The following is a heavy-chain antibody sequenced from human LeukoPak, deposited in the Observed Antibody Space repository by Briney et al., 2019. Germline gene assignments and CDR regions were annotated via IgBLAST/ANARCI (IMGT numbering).Heavy chain of an antibody. V-gene: IGHV1-2*06. CDR2: INPNSGGT. CDR1: GYTFTGYY. J-gene: IGHJ2*01. CDR3: ARGGRAGSVAGNWYFDL. D-gene: IGHD6-19*01. Sequence: ASVKVSCKASGYTFTGYYMHWVRQAPGQGLEWMGRINPNSGGTNYAQKFQGRATMTRDTSISTAYMELSRLRSDDTAVYYCARGGRAGSVAGNWYFDLWGRGTLVTVSS.